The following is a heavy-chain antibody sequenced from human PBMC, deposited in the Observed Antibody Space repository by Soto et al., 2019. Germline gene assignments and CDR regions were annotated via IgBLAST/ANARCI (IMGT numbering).Heavy chain of an antibody. CDR1: GFTFSSYA. CDR2: IGGRRGGT. V-gene: IGHV3-23*01. D-gene: IGHD3-16*01. CDR3: AKVRGHVDT. Sequence: EVYLLESGGGLVQPGGSLRLSCAASGFTFSSYALSWVRQAPGKGLEWVSTIGGRRGGTYYADSVKGRFTISRDDSKNTLFLQMNSLRVEDTAVYYCAKVRGHVDTWGQGTLVTVSS. J-gene: IGHJ5*02.